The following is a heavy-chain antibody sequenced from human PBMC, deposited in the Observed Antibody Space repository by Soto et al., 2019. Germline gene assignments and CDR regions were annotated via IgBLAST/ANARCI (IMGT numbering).Heavy chain of an antibody. J-gene: IGHJ6*02. CDR3: ARDPLSSFAMDV. CDR2: IIPTFGRT. Sequence: QVQLVQSGAEVKKPGSSVKVSCKASGDTFSSYAISWVRQAPGQGLEGMGKIIPTFGRTNYAQKFQGRLTISADDSTSTAYMELSSLVSEDTAVYYCARDPLSSFAMDVWGQGTTVTVSS. V-gene: IGHV1-69*18. D-gene: IGHD3-10*02. CDR1: GDTFSSYA.